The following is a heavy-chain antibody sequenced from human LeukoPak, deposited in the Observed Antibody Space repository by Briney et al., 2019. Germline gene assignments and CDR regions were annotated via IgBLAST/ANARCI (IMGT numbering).Heavy chain of an antibody. Sequence: PGGSLRLSCAASGFTFSNAWMSWVRQAPGKGLEWVSYISSSSSTIYYADSVKGRFTISRDNAKNSLYLQMNSLRAEDTAVYYCARSRGSPRFDYWGQGTLVTVSS. CDR3: ARSRGSPRFDY. J-gene: IGHJ4*02. V-gene: IGHV3-48*01. D-gene: IGHD3-16*01. CDR1: GFTFSNAW. CDR2: ISSSSSTI.